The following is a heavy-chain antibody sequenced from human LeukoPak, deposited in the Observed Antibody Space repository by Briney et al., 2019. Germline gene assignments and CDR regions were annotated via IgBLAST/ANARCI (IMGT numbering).Heavy chain of an antibody. V-gene: IGHV4-39*07. D-gene: IGHD6-19*01. Sequence: SETLSLTCTVSGGSISSSSYYWGWIRQPPGKGLEWIGSIYYSGSTYYNPSLKSRVTISVDTSKNQFSLKLSSVTAADTAVYYCARITVAGTKYFDYWGQGTLVTVSS. J-gene: IGHJ4*02. CDR3: ARITVAGTKYFDY. CDR1: GGSISSSSYY. CDR2: IYYSGST.